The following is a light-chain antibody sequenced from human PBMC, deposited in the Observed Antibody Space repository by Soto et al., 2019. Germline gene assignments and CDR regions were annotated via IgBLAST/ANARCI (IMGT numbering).Light chain of an antibody. CDR2: EVS. Sequence: QSVLTQPASVSGSPGQSITISCTGTSSDVGGYNYVSWYQQHPGKAPKLMIYEVSNRPSGVSHRFAGSKSGNTASLTISGLQAEDEADYYCSSYTSGSTRVFGGGTKLTVL. CDR3: SSYTSGSTRV. J-gene: IGLJ2*01. CDR1: SSDVGGYNY. V-gene: IGLV2-14*01.